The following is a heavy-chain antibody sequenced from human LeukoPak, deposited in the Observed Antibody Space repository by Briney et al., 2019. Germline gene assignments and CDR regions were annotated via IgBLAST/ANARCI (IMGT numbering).Heavy chain of an antibody. V-gene: IGHV1-2*02. CDR2: INPNSGGT. J-gene: IGHJ3*02. CDR1: GYTFTGYY. D-gene: IGHD3-22*01. Sequence: ASVKVSCKASGYTFTGYYMHWVRQAPGQGLEWMGWINPNSGGTNYAQKFQGRVTMTRDTSISTAYMELSRLRSDDTAVYYCATPTSAYYYDSSGSDAFDIWGQGTMVTVSS. CDR3: ATPTSAYYYDSSGSDAFDI.